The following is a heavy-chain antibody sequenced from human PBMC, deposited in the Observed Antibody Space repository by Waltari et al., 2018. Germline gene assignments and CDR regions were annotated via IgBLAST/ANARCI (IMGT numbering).Heavy chain of an antibody. V-gene: IGHV1-2*02. J-gene: IGHJ5*02. D-gene: IGHD6-13*01. Sequence: QVQLVQSGAEVTKPGASVKVSCKSSGYTFTGYSMHWVRHAPGQGLEWMGWINPNSGGTNYAQKFQGRVTMTRDTSISTAYMELSRLRSDDTAVYYCAGTIAAAAGNWFDPWGQGTLVTVSS. CDR2: INPNSGGT. CDR1: GYTFTGYS. CDR3: AGTIAAAAGNWFDP.